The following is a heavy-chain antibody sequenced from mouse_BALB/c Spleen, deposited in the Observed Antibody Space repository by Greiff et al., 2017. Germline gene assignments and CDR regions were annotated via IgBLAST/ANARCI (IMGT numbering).Heavy chain of an antibody. J-gene: IGHJ1*01. CDR3: ARYGGNYWYFDV. V-gene: IGHV5-17*02. CDR1: GFTFSSFG. D-gene: IGHD1-1*01. Sequence: EVQVVESGGGLVQPGGSRKLSCAASGFTFSSFGMHWVRQAPEKGLEWVAYISSGSSTIYYADTVKGRFTISRDNPKNTLFLQMTSLRSEDTAMYYCARYGGNYWYFDVWGAGTTVTVSS. CDR2: ISSGSSTI.